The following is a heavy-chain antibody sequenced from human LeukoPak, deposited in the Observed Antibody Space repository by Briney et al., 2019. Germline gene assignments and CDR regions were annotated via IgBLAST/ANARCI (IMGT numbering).Heavy chain of an antibody. V-gene: IGHV3-15*01. Sequence: GGSLRLSCAASGFNFNKAWMCWVRQAPGKGLEWVGRIKSKTEGETIDYAAPVKGRFTISRDDAKNTLFLQMNSLKTEDTAVYYCTTDQSFHSDSGYDLDAFDIWGQGTMVTVSS. J-gene: IGHJ3*02. CDR3: TTDQSFHSDSGYDLDAFDI. D-gene: IGHD5-12*01. CDR1: GFNFNKAW. CDR2: IKSKTEGETI.